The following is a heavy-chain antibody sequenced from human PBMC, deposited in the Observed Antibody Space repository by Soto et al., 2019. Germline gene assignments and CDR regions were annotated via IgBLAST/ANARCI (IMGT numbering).Heavy chain of an antibody. CDR2: INAGNGNT. CDR1: GYTFTSYA. D-gene: IGHD2-15*01. V-gene: IGHV1-3*01. CDR3: ARGDCSGGSCFPGLAFQH. Sequence: ASVKVSCKASGYTFTSYAMHWVRQAPGQRLEWMGWINAGNGNTNYAQKFQGRVTMTRDTSTSTVYMELSSLRSEDTAVYYCARGDCSGGSCFPGLAFQHWGQGTLVTVSS. J-gene: IGHJ1*01.